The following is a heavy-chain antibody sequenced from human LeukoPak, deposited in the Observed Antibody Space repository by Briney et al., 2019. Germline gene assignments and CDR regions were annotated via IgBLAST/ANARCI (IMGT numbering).Heavy chain of an antibody. CDR3: ARDGRSPGAFDI. V-gene: IGHV1-18*01. D-gene: IGHD1-1*01. CDR1: GYTFTSYG. CDR2: ISAYNGNT. Sequence: ASVKVSCKASGYTFTSYGISWVRQAPGQGLEWMGWISAYNGNTNYAEKLQGRVTITTDTSTSTAYMELRSLSSDDTAVYYCARDGRSPGAFDIWGQGTMVTVSS. J-gene: IGHJ3*02.